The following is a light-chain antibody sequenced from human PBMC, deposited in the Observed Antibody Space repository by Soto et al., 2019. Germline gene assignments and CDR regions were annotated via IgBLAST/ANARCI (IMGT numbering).Light chain of an antibody. J-gene: IGKJ4*01. CDR1: QDISTL. CDR3: QQADSFPLP. Sequence: DIQMTQSPSSVSASLGDTVTITCRASQDISTLLAWYQQKPGKAPKLLIYGASTLESGVPSRFSGRGSGTDFTLTISSLQPEDFATYFCQQADSFPLPFGGGTKVEMK. CDR2: GAS. V-gene: IGKV1D-12*01.